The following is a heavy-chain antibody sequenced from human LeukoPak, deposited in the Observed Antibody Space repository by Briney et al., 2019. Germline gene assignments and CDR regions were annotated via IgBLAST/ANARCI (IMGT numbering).Heavy chain of an antibody. CDR1: EFTFSAFW. D-gene: IGHD5-12*01. CDR3: ARLWGDATIFDL. V-gene: IGHV3-7*01. CDR2: INQDGSRK. Sequence: GGSLRLSCAASEFTFSAFWMSWVRQAPGKGLEWVANINQDGSRKHYVDSVKGRFAVSRDNAEKSLYLETNSLRAEDTAIYYCARLWGDATIFDLWGQGTLVTVSS. J-gene: IGHJ4*02.